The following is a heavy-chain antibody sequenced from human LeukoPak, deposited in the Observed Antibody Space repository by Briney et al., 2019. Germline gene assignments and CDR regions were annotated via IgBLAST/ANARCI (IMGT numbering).Heavy chain of an antibody. D-gene: IGHD2-2*03. CDR1: GYTFTSYG. CDR2: ISAYNGNT. CDR3: ARDLVDIVVVPATPKSYYYYYMDV. V-gene: IGHV1-18*01. J-gene: IGHJ6*03. Sequence: ASVKVSCKASGYTFTSYGISWVRQAPGHGLEWMGWISAYNGNTNYAQKLQGRVTMTTDTSTSTAYMELRSLRSDDTAVYYCARDLVDIVVVPATPKSYYYYYMDVWGKGTTVTVSS.